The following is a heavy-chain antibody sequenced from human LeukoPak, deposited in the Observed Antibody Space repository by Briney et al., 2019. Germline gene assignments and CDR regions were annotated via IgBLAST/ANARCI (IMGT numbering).Heavy chain of an antibody. J-gene: IGHJ3*02. V-gene: IGHV4-59*08. CDR3: ARLGKYGSGSYYVAFDI. CDR1: GGSLSSYY. CDR2: IYYSGST. Sequence: PSETLSLTCTVSGGSLSSYYWSWIRQPPGKGLEWIGYIYYSGSTNYNPSLTSRVTISVDTSKNQFSLKLSSVTAADTAVYYCARLGKYGSGSYYVAFDIWGQGTMVTVSS. D-gene: IGHD3-10*01.